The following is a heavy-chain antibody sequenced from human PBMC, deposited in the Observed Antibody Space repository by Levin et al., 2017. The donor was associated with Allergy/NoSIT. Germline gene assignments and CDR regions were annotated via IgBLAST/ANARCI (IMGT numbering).Heavy chain of an antibody. J-gene: IGHJ4*02. D-gene: IGHD2-21*02. CDR2: ISSSGSTI. V-gene: IGHV3-11*01. CDR3: ARDSYCGGDCYTPGY. Sequence: GGSLRLSCAASGFTFSDYYMSWIRQAPGKGLEWVSYISSSGSTIYYADSVKGRFTISRDNAKNSLYLQMNSLRAEDTAVYYCARDSYCGGDCYTPGYWGQGTLVTVSS. CDR1: GFTFSDYY.